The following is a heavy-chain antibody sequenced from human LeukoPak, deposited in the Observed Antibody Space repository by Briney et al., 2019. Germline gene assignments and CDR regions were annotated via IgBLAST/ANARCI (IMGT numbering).Heavy chain of an antibody. V-gene: IGHV3-23*01. Sequence: PGGSLRLSCAASGFTFSSYAVSWVRQAPGKGLEWVSAIRGSGGSTYYADYVKGRFTISRDNSKNTLYLQMNSLRAEDTAVYYCAKVPEGLLWFEDYYFDYWGQGTLVTVSS. CDR1: GFTFSSYA. J-gene: IGHJ4*02. CDR3: AKVPEGLLWFEDYYFDY. CDR2: IRGSGGST. D-gene: IGHD3-10*01.